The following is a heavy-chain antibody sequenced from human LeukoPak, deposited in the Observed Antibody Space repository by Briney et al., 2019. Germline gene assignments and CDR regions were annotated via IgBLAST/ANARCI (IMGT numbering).Heavy chain of an antibody. V-gene: IGHV3-21*01. J-gene: IGHJ4*02. CDR2: ISSSSSYI. Sequence: GGSLRLSCAASGFTFSSYSMNWVRQAPGKGLEWVSSISSSSSYIYYADSVKGRFTISRDNAKNSLYLQMNSLRAEDTAVYYCARVGRGPFPLDYWGQGTLVTVSS. D-gene: IGHD1-26*01. CDR3: ARVGRGPFPLDY. CDR1: GFTFSSYS.